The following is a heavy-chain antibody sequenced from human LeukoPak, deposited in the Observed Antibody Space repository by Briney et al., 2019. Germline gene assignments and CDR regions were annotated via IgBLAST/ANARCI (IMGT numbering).Heavy chain of an antibody. CDR1: GYSFTSYC. J-gene: IGHJ4*02. Sequence: GESLKISCKGSGYSFTSYCIGWVRQMPGKVLELMGIIYPGDSDTRYSPSFQGQVTISADKSISTAYLQWSSLKASDTAMYYCARQLRIRGVTFDYWGQGTLVTVSS. CDR3: ARQLRIRGVTFDY. D-gene: IGHD3-10*01. V-gene: IGHV5-51*01. CDR2: IYPGDSDT.